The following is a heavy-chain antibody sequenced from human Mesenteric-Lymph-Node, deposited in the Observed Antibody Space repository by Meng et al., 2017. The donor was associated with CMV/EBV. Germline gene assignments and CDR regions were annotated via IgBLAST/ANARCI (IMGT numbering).Heavy chain of an antibody. CDR3: ARGLPLGWFDP. Sequence: SETLSLTCIVSGGSINPHYWSWIRQPPGKGLEWIGFIYFTGSTTYNPSLKSRVTISVDTSKNQFSLKLSSVTAADTAVYYCARGLPLGWFDPWGQGTLVTVSS. CDR1: GGSINPHY. J-gene: IGHJ5*02. D-gene: IGHD3-16*01. CDR2: IYFTGST. V-gene: IGHV4-59*11.